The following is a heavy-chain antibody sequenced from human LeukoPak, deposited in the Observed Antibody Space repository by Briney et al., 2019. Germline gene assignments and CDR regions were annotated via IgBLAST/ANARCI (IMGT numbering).Heavy chain of an antibody. CDR3: ARGGIQVSGIDEFDY. J-gene: IGHJ4*02. CDR1: GFTFIDYN. D-gene: IGHD6-19*01. Sequence: GGSLRLSCAASGFTFIDYNMHWVRQVIGKGLEWVSAIGIRGDTHYSGSVKGRFTISRENAESSLNLQMNSLRAEDTAVYYCARGGIQVSGIDEFDYWGQGTLVTVSS. CDR2: IGIRGDT. V-gene: IGHV3-13*01.